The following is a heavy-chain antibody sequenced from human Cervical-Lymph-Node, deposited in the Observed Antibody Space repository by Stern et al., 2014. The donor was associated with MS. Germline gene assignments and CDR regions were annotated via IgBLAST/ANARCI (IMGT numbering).Heavy chain of an antibody. CDR2: IYTSGST. V-gene: IGHV4-61*02. J-gene: IGHJ6*02. Sequence: QVQLQESGPGLVKPSQTLSLTCTVSGGSISSGSYYWSWIRQPAGKGLEWIGRIYTSGSTNYNPSLKSRVTISVDTSKNQFSLKLLSVTAADTAVYYCARDCRLRYFDNYGMDVWGQGTTVTVSS. CDR1: GGSISSGSYY. D-gene: IGHD3-9*01. CDR3: ARDCRLRYFDNYGMDV.